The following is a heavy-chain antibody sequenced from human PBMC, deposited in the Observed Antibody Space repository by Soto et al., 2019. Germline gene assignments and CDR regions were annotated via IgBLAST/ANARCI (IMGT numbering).Heavy chain of an antibody. CDR3: ERAAGVVPAAESGYYMDV. D-gene: IGHD2-2*01. V-gene: IGHV1-18*01. Sequence: ASVKVSCKASGYTFTSYGISWVRQAPGQGLEWMGWISAYNGNTNYAQKLQGRVTMTTDTSTSTAYMELRSLRSDDTAVDYCERAAGVVPAAESGYYMDVWGKGTTVTVSS. J-gene: IGHJ6*03. CDR2: ISAYNGNT. CDR1: GYTFTSYG.